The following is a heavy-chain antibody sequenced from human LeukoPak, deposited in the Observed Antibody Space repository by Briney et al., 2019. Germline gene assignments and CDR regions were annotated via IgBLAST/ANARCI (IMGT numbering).Heavy chain of an antibody. J-gene: IGHJ4*02. CDR1: GYSISSGYY. Sequence: PSETLSLTCTVSGYSISSGYYWGWIRQPPGKGLEWIGSIYHSGSTYYNPSLKSRVTISVDTSKNQFSLKLSSMTAADTAVYYCARVVDSGSYYEHDYWGQGTLVTVSS. V-gene: IGHV4-38-2*02. CDR3: ARVVDSGSYYEHDY. CDR2: IYHSGST. D-gene: IGHD1-26*01.